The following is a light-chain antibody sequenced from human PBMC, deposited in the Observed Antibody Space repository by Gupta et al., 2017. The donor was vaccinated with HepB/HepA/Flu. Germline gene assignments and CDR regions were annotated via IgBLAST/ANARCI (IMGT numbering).Light chain of an antibody. Sequence: DIQLSQTPSSLCIPLGERVTITLRASQVISSYLALYQQQPWKAPKLLIYVASTWQSGVPSRFSGSGSGTEFTLTIISLQPEDFATYYCLQLNSAPPTFGEGTKLEIK. CDR2: VAS. J-gene: IGKJ2*01. CDR3: LQLNSAPPT. V-gene: IGKV1-9*01. CDR1: QVISSY.